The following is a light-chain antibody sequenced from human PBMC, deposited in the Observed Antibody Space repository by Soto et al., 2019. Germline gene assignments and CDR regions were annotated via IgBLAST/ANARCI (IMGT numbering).Light chain of an antibody. CDR1: SSDVGAYNY. V-gene: IGLV2-8*01. CDR3: TSYAGGNNV. J-gene: IGLJ1*01. CDR2: EVN. Sequence: QSALTQPPSASGSPGQSVTNSCSGTSSDVGAYNYVSWYQQHPGKVPKLMVYEVNKRPSGVPDRFSGSKSGNTASLTVSGLQAEDEADYYCTSYAGGNNVFGTGTKVTVL.